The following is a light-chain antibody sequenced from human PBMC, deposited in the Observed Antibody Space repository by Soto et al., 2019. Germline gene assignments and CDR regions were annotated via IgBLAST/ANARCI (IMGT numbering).Light chain of an antibody. CDR3: QQYGSSPRFT. J-gene: IGKJ3*01. V-gene: IGKV3-20*01. CDR1: QSVSSSY. Sequence: EIVLTQSPGTLSLSPGERATLFCRASQSVSSSYLAWYQQKPGQAPRLLIYGASSRATGIPDRFSGSGSGTDFTLTISRLEPEDFAVYYCQQYGSSPRFTFGPGTKVDIK. CDR2: GAS.